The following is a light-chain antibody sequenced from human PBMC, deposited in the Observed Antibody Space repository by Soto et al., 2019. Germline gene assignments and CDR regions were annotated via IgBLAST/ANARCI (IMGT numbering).Light chain of an antibody. CDR1: EDINKY. CDR2: STS. CDR3: QQSYSSPYT. J-gene: IGKJ2*01. V-gene: IGKV1-39*01. Sequence: DIQMTQSPSSLSAAVGARVTITCRASEDINKYVNWYHQTPGKAPRLLIFSTSPLYSGVPSSFSGSRSGTDFTLTIISLQPEDFATYYFQQSYSSPYTFGQGTKVEIK.